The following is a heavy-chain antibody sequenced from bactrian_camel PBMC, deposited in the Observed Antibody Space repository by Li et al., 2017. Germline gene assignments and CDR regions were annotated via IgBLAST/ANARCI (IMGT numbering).Heavy chain of an antibody. CDR3: ASGSPYGGGWREEYAYSY. D-gene: IGHD6*01. J-gene: IGHJ4*01. V-gene: IGHV3S54*01. CDR2: ILIGGEVT. CDR1: GNTYSTNC. Sequence: HVQLVESGGGSVQAGGSLLLSCAASGNTYSTNCMGWFRQFPGKEREGVAAILIGGEVTSIADSVKGRFTISEDNAKNTVYLQMDSLKAEDTAMYYCASGSPYGGGWREEYAYSYWGRGTQVTVS.